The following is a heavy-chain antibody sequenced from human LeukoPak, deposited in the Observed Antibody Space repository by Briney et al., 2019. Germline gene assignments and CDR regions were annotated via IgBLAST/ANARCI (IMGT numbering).Heavy chain of an antibody. CDR3: AGAPYCSSTSCYPNFDY. CDR1: GFTFADYA. CDR2: ISGDGYDT. Sequence: ETGGSLRLSCAASGFTFADYAMHWVRQTPGKGLEWVSLISGDGYDTYYADSVKGRFTISRDNSKNSLYLQMNSLRAEDTALYYCAGAPYCSSTSCYPNFDYWGQGTLVTVSS. D-gene: IGHD2-2*01. V-gene: IGHV3-43*02. J-gene: IGHJ4*02.